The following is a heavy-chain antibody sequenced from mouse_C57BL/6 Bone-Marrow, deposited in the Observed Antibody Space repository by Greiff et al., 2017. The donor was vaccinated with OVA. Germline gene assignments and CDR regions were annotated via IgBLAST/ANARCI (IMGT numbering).Heavy chain of an antibody. CDR3: ARHGVLGRGFDY. D-gene: IGHD4-1*01. J-gene: IGHJ2*01. Sequence: EVQLVESGGGLVQPGGSLKLSCAASGFTFSDYGMAWVRQAPRKGPEWVAFISNLAYSIYYADTVTGRFTISRENAKNTLYLEMSSLRSEDTAMYYCARHGVLGRGFDYWGQGTTLTVSS. V-gene: IGHV5-15*01. CDR2: ISNLAYSI. CDR1: GFTFSDYG.